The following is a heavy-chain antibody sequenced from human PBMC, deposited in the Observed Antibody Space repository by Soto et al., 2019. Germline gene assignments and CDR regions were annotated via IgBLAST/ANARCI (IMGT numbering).Heavy chain of an antibody. V-gene: IGHV3-7*01. Sequence: GGSLRLSCAASGFTFSSYWMSWVRQAPGKGLEWVANIKQDGSEKYYVDSVKGRFTISRDNAKNSLYLQMNSLRAEDTAVYYCAREPNMTPYYFDYWGQGTLVTVSS. CDR1: GFTFSSYW. CDR2: IKQDGSEK. CDR3: AREPNMTPYYFDY. J-gene: IGHJ4*02. D-gene: IGHD2-8*01.